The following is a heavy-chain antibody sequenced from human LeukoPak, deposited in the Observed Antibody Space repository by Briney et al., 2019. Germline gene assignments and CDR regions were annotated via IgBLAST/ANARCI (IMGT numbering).Heavy chain of an antibody. CDR3: AGEFSTHYYYYGMDV. Sequence: ASVTVSCKASGYTFTSYGISWVRQAPGQGLEWMGWISAYNGNTNYAQKLQGRVTMTTDTSTSTAYMELRSLRSDDTAVYYCAGEFSTHYYYYGMDVWGQGTTVTVSS. CDR2: ISAYNGNT. D-gene: IGHD3-3*02. J-gene: IGHJ6*02. CDR1: GYTFTSYG. V-gene: IGHV1-18*01.